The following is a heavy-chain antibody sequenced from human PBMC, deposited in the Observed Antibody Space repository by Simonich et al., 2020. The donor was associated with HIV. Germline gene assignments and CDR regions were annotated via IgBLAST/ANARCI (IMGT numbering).Heavy chain of an antibody. V-gene: IGHV1-2*06. D-gene: IGHD1-26*01. Sequence: QVQLVQSGAEVKKPGASVKVSCKASGYTFTDWNIHWVQQDPGQGLEWMRRINPNSGGTDYPQKFKGRVTMTRDTSISTVYMELSRLRSDDTAIYYCATHGPGSYSSALDIWGQGTMVTVSS. CDR1: GYTFTDWN. J-gene: IGHJ3*02. CDR2: INPNSGGT. CDR3: ATHGPGSYSSALDI.